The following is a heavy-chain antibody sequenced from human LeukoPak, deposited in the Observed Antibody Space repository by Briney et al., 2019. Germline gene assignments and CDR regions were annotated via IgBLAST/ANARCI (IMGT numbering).Heavy chain of an antibody. CDR3: AKDRNFMITFGGVIVD. J-gene: IGHJ4*02. Sequence: GGSLRLSCAASGFTFSSYAMSWVRQAPGKGLDWVSGISGSVGGTYYADSVKGRFSISRDNSKNTLYLQMNSLRAEDTAVYYCAKDRNFMITFGGVIVDWGQGTLVTVSS. CDR2: ISGSVGGT. CDR1: GFTFSSYA. D-gene: IGHD3-16*02. V-gene: IGHV3-23*01.